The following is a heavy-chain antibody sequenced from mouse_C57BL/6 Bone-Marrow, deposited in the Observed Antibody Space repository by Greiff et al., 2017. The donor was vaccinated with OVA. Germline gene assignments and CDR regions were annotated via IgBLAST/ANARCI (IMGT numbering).Heavy chain of an antibody. CDR1: GYTFTSYW. CDR2: IHPNSGST. V-gene: IGHV1-64*01. CDR3: ARRTTLYYDSLDY. Sequence: QVQLQQPGAELVKPGASVKLSCKASGYTFTSYWMHWVKQRPGQGLEWIGMIHPNSGSTNYNEKFKSKATLTVDKSSSTAYMQLISLTSEDSAVYYCARRTTLYYDSLDYWGQGATLTVSS. J-gene: IGHJ2*01. D-gene: IGHD2-4*01.